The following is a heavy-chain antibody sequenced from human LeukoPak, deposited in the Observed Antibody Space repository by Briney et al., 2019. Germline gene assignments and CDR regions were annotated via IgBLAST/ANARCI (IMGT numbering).Heavy chain of an antibody. D-gene: IGHD3-22*01. J-gene: IGHJ4*02. CDR1: GGSFSGYY. CDR2: INHSGST. V-gene: IGHV4-34*01. Sequence: SETLSLTCAVYGGSFSGYYWSWIRQPPGKGLEWIGEINHSGSTNYNPSLKSRVTISVDTSKNQFSLKLSSVTAADTAVYYSARGGGYDSSGYYAFDYWGQGTLVTVSS. CDR3: ARGGGYDSSGYYAFDY.